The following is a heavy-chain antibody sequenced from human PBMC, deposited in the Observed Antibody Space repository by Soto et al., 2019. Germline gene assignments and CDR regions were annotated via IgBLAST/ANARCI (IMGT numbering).Heavy chain of an antibody. D-gene: IGHD2-21*02. CDR1: GGTFSSYT. CDR2: IIPILGIA. Sequence: QVQLVQSGAEVKKPGSSVKVSCKASGGTFSSYTISWVRQAPGQGLEWMGRIIPILGIANYAQKFQGRVTITADTSKSTAYMELSSLRSEDTAVYYCAREQYGGDPMIWGQGTLVTVSS. J-gene: IGHJ4*02. V-gene: IGHV1-69*08. CDR3: AREQYGGDPMI.